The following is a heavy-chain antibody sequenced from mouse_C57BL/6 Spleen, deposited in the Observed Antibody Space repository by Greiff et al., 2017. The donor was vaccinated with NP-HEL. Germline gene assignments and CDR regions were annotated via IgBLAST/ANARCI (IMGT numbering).Heavy chain of an antibody. CDR1: GFTFSDYY. CDR2: INYDGSST. D-gene: IGHD2-4*01. Sequence: DVQLVESEGGLVQPGSSMKLSCTASGFTFSDYYMAWVRQVPEKGLEWVAYINYDGSSTYYLESLKGRFTISRDKAKSILYLQMSSLKSEDTATYYCARVRYDYYLDVWGTGTTVTVSS. V-gene: IGHV5-16*01. J-gene: IGHJ1*03. CDR3: ARVRYDYYLDV.